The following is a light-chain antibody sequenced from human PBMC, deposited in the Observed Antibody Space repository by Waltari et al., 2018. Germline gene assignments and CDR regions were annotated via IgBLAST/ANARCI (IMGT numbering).Light chain of an antibody. Sequence: DIVMTQSPDSLALHLGASATINFTSSPSVLYSSSKKSYLALYQQKPGQPHKLFIYWASTRESGVPDRFSGSGSGTDFTLTISSLQAEDVAVYYCQQYYTTPWTFGQGTKVEIK. CDR1: PSVLYSSSKKSY. CDR3: QQYYTTPWT. CDR2: WAS. J-gene: IGKJ1*01. V-gene: IGKV4-1*01.